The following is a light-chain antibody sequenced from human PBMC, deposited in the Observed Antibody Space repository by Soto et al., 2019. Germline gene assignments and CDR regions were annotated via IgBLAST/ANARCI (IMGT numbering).Light chain of an antibody. J-gene: IGKJ4*01. CDR2: LGS. Sequence: DIVMTQSPLSLPVTPGEPASISCRSSQSFLHRNGYNYLDWYLQKSGQSPQLLIYLGSNRASGVPDRFSGSGSGTDFTLKISRVEAEDVGVYYCMQALQTPTFGGGTKVEIK. V-gene: IGKV2-28*01. CDR3: MQALQTPT. CDR1: QSFLHRNGYNY.